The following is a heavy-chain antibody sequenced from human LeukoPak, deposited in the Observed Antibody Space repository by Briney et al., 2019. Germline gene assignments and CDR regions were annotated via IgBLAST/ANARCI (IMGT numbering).Heavy chain of an antibody. CDR3: ARTAARRFDY. CDR2: INPTGGST. J-gene: IGHJ4*02. D-gene: IGHD6-6*01. CDR1: GYTFPSYF. Sequence: SVKVSCRASGYTFPSYFMHWVRQAPGQGLEWMGIINPTGGSTTYAQKFQGRVTMTRDTSTSTVYMELSSLRSDDTAVYYCARTAARRFDYWGQGTLVTVSS. V-gene: IGHV1-46*01.